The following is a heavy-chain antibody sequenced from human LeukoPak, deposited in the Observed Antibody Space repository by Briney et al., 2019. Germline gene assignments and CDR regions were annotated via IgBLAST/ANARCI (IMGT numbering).Heavy chain of an antibody. V-gene: IGHV4-61*05. CDR1: GGSISSSSYY. J-gene: IGHJ5*02. CDR2: IYYSRST. Sequence: SETLSLTCTVSGGSISSSSYYWSWIRQPPGKGLEWIGYIYYSRSTNYNPSLKSRVTISVDTSKNQFSLKLSSVTAADTAVYYCARLGLTSNRFDPWGQGTLVTVSS. CDR3: ARLGLTSNRFDP. D-gene: IGHD4-11*01.